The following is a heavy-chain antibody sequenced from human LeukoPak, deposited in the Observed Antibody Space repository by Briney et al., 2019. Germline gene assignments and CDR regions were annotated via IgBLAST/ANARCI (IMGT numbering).Heavy chain of an antibody. CDR3: ARGRITKRYFDL. D-gene: IGHD3-10*01. CDR2: IYYSGST. Sequence: PSETLSLTCTVSGGSISSGGYYWSWIRQHPGKGLEWIGYIYYSGSTYYNPSLKSRVTISVDTSKNQFSLKLSSVTAADTAVYYCARGRITKRYFDLWGRGTLVTVSS. CDR1: GGSISSGGYY. J-gene: IGHJ2*01. V-gene: IGHV4-31*03.